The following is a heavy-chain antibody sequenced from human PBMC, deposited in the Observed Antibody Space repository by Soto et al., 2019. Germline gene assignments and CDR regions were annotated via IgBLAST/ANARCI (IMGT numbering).Heavy chain of an antibody. V-gene: IGHV5-51*01. CDR1: GYSFTSYW. J-gene: IGHJ3*02. CDR2: IYPGDSDT. Sequence: GESLKISGKASGYSFTSYWIGWVRQMPGKGLEWMGIIYPGDSDTRYSPSFQGQVTISADKSISTAYLQWSSLKASDTAMYYCARLDYDILSYAFDIWGQGTMVTVSS. CDR3: ARLDYDILSYAFDI. D-gene: IGHD3-9*01.